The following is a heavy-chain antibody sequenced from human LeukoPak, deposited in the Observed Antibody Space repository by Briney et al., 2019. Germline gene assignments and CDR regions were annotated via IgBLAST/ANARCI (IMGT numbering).Heavy chain of an antibody. J-gene: IGHJ4*02. CDR1: GFTFSSYG. CDR3: AKSGGSGSYFLPFDY. CDR2: ISYDGSNK. D-gene: IGHD3-10*01. V-gene: IGHV3-30*18. Sequence: PGGSLRLSCAASGFTFSSYGMHWVRQAPGKGLEWVAVISYDGSNKYYADSVKGRFTISRDNSKNTLYLQMNSLRAEDTAVYYCAKSGGSGSYFLPFDYWGQGTLVTVSS.